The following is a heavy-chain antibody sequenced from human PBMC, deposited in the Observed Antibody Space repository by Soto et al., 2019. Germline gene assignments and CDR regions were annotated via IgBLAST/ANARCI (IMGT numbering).Heavy chain of an antibody. CDR3: ASGYSSSWRQNAYYYYGMDV. J-gene: IGHJ6*02. CDR1: GGTFSSYA. D-gene: IGHD6-13*01. Sequence: QVQLVQSGAEVKKPGSSVKVSCKASGGTFSSYAISWVRQAPGQGLEWMGGVIPIFGTATYAQKYQGRVTFTADESTSTAYMELSSLRSEDTAVYYCASGYSSSWRQNAYYYYGMDVCGQGTTVTGSS. V-gene: IGHV1-69*01. CDR2: VIPIFGTA.